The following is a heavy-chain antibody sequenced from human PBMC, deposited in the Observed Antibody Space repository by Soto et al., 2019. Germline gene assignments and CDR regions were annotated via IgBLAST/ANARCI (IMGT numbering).Heavy chain of an antibody. V-gene: IGHV1-3*01. CDR3: ARAGDDCSTTTCYMIDY. D-gene: IGHD2-2*02. J-gene: IGHJ4*02. CDR2: INAGTGFT. CDR1: GGTFSSYA. Sequence: ASVKVSCKASGGTFSSYAMHWVLQAPVQMLERMGWINAGTGFTKYSQKFQGRVTITRGTSASTAYMELSSLRSEDTAVYYCARAGDDCSTTTCYMIDYWGQGTLVTVSS.